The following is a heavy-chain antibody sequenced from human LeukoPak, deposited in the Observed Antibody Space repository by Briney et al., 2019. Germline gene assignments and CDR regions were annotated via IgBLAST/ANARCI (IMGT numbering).Heavy chain of an antibody. CDR1: GGSISSYY. D-gene: IGHD3-22*01. CDR2: IYYSGST. J-gene: IGHJ4*02. Sequence: SETLSLTCTVSGGSISSYYWSWIRQPPGKGLEWIGYIYYSGSTNYNPSLKSRVTISVDTSKNQFSLKLSSVTAADTAVYYCARQEYYYDSSGYYSFDYWGQGTLVTVSS. CDR3: ARQEYYYDSSGYYSFDY. V-gene: IGHV4-59*08.